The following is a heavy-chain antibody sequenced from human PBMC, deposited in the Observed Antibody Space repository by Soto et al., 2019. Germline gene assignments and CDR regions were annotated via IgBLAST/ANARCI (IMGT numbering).Heavy chain of an antibody. Sequence: SETLSLTCAVYGGSFSGYYWSWIRQPPGKGLEWIGEINHSGSTNYNPSLKSRVTISVDTSKNQFSLKLSSVTAADTAVYYCARGLQLREGIPYFDYWGQGTLVTVSS. CDR3: ARGLQLREGIPYFDY. CDR2: INHSGST. V-gene: IGHV4-34*01. D-gene: IGHD5-18*01. J-gene: IGHJ4*02. CDR1: GGSFSGYY.